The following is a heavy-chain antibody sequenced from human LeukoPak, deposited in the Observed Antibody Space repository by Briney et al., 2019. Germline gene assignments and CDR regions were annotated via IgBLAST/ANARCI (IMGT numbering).Heavy chain of an antibody. CDR3: ARVPRFLEWSYYFDY. J-gene: IGHJ4*02. CDR2: ISGSSRYI. V-gene: IGHV3-21*01. D-gene: IGHD3-3*01. CDR1: AFNFSIHS. Sequence: GGSLRLSCAASAFNFSIHSMNWVRQAPGKGLEWVSLISGSSRYIYYADSVKGRFTISRDNAKNSLYLQMNSLRAEDTAVYYCARVPRFLEWSYYFDYWGQGTLVTVSS.